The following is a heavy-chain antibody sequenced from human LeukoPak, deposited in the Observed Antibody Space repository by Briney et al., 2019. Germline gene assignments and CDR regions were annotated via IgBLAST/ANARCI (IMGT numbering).Heavy chain of an antibody. J-gene: IGHJ4*02. CDR3: AKGHGLSGLRRYYFDY. D-gene: IGHD3-10*01. CDR2: ISYDGDNQ. Sequence: PGGSLRLSCAVSGFTFSSYGMHWVRQAPGKGLEWVAVISYDGDNQYYADSVKGRFTISRDNSKNTLYLQMNSLRVEDTAVYYCAKGHGLSGLRRYYFDYWGQGTLVTVSS. CDR1: GFTFSSYG. V-gene: IGHV3-30*18.